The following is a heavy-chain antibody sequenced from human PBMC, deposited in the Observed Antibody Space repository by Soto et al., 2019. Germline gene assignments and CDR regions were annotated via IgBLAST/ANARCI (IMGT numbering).Heavy chain of an antibody. V-gene: IGHV1-8*01. CDR2: MNPNSGNT. CDR1: GYTFTSYD. Sequence: ASVEVSCKASGYTFTSYDINWVRQATGQGLEWMGWMNPNSGNTGYAQKFQGRVTMTRNTSISTAYMELSSLRSEDTAVYYCARGLYSDYGDYLDVWGQGTTVTVSS. J-gene: IGHJ6*03. D-gene: IGHD4-17*01. CDR3: ARGLYSDYGDYLDV.